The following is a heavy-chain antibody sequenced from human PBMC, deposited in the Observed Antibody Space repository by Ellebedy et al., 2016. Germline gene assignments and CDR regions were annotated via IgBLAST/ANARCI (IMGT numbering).Heavy chain of an antibody. Sequence: ASVKVSCXASGYTFTSYGISWVRQAPGQGLEWMGWISAYNGNTNYAQKLQGRVTITADESTSTAYMELSSLRSEDTAVYYCARVGHYDSSGYYTNYWGQGTLVTVSS. CDR1: GYTFTSYG. CDR3: ARVGHYDSSGYYTNY. CDR2: ISAYNGNT. J-gene: IGHJ4*02. V-gene: IGHV1-18*01. D-gene: IGHD3-22*01.